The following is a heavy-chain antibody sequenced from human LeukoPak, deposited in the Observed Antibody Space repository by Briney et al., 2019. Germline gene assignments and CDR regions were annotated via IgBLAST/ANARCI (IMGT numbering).Heavy chain of an antibody. CDR2: IYYSDVA. CDR3: ASDSGGRRDAFNI. CDR1: AYSISSGYY. V-gene: IGHV4-61*01. Sequence: SETLSLTCTVSAYSISSGYYWGWIRQPPGKGLEWIGYIYYSDVANYNPSLKSRVSISIDTSKNQFSLKLTSVTAADTAVYYCASDSGGRRDAFNIWGQGTMVTVSS. J-gene: IGHJ3*02. D-gene: IGHD2-8*02.